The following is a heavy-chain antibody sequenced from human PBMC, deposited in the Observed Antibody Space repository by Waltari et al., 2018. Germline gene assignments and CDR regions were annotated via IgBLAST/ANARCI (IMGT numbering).Heavy chain of an antibody. J-gene: IGHJ4*02. CDR3: ARPLAPGGDY. V-gene: IGHV1-2*02. Sequence: QVQLVQSGAEVKKPGASVKVSCKASGYTFTGNYIHWVRQAPGQGLEWMVWINPNSGGTKYAQKFQGRVTITRNTSISTAYMELSRLTSDDTAVYYCARPLAPGGDYWGQGTLVTVSS. CDR1: GYTFTGNY. CDR2: INPNSGGT. D-gene: IGHD3-3*02.